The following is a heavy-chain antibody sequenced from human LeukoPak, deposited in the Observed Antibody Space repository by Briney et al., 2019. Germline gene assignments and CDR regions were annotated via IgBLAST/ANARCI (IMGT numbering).Heavy chain of an antibody. CDR3: ARAGDIVVVPAAPGPYYYYYGMDV. CDR1: GYTFTSYY. Sequence: GASVKVSCKASGYTFTSYYMHWVRQAPGQGLEWMGIINPSGGSTSYAQKFQGRVTMTRDTSTSTVYMELSSLRSEDTAVYYCARAGDIVVVPAAPGPYYYYYGMDVWRQGTTVTVSS. D-gene: IGHD2-2*01. CDR2: INPSGGST. V-gene: IGHV1-46*01. J-gene: IGHJ6*02.